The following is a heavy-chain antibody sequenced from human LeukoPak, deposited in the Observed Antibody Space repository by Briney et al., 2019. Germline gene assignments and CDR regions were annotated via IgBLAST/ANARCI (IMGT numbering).Heavy chain of an antibody. V-gene: IGHV3-23*01. Sequence: PGGSLRLSCAASGFTFSSYAMSWVRQAPGKGLEWVAGISGSGGSTYYADSVKGRFTISRDNAKNTLYLQMSGLRVDDTAVYHCASDSPYYGMDVWGQGTTVTVSS. CDR3: ASDSPYYGMDV. D-gene: IGHD2-21*01. CDR1: GFTFSSYA. CDR2: ISGSGGST. J-gene: IGHJ6*02.